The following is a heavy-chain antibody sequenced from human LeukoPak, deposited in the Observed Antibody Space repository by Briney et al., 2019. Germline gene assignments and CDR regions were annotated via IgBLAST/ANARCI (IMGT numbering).Heavy chain of an antibody. D-gene: IGHD2-15*01. CDR3: AKVIGCSGGSCYTWYYYGMDV. V-gene: IGHV3-53*01. J-gene: IGHJ6*02. CDR1: GFTVSSNY. CDR2: IYSGGST. Sequence: GGSLRLSCAASGFTVSSNYMSWVRQAPGKGLEWVSVIYSGGSTYYADSVKGRFTISRDNSKNTLYLQMNSLRAEDTAVYYCAKVIGCSGGSCYTWYYYGMDVWGQGTTVTVSS.